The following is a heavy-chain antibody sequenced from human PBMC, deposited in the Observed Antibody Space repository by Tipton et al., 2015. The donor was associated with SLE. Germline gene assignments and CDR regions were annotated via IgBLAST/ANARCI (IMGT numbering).Heavy chain of an antibody. Sequence: TLSLTCTVSGYSISSGYFWGWIRQPPGKGLEWIGRIYTSGSTNYNPSLKSRVTISVDTSKNQFSLKLSSVTAADTAVYYCARGYCSSTSCYTEADWYFDLWGRGTLVTVSS. V-gene: IGHV4-38-2*02. CDR3: ARGYCSSTSCYTEADWYFDL. CDR1: GYSISSGYF. J-gene: IGHJ2*01. D-gene: IGHD2-2*02. CDR2: IYTSGST.